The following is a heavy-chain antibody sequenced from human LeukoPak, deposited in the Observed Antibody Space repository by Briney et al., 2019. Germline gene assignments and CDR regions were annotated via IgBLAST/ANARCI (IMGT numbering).Heavy chain of an antibody. Sequence: SVKVSCKASGFTFTGYYIHWVRRAPGQGLEWMGGIIPIFGTANYAQKFQGRVTITTDESTSTAYMELSSLRSEDTAVYYCARDRASELTDYYYYYMDVWGKGTTVTVSS. D-gene: IGHD1-26*01. CDR2: IIPIFGTA. CDR1: GFTFTGYY. J-gene: IGHJ6*03. V-gene: IGHV1-69*05. CDR3: ARDRASELTDYYYYYMDV.